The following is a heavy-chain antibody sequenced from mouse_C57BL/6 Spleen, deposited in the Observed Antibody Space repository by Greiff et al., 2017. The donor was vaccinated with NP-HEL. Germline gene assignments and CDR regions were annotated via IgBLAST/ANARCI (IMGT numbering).Heavy chain of an antibody. V-gene: IGHV1-7*01. D-gene: IGHD1-1*01. CDR1: GYTFTSYW. CDR2: INPSSGYT. Sequence: QVQLQQSGAELAKPGASVKLSCKASGYTFTSYWMHWVKQRPGQGLEWIGYINPSSGYTKYNQKFKDKATLTADKSSSTASMQLSSLTYEESAVYYGANLDDGSSYNYAMDYWGQGTSVTVSS. CDR3: ANLDDGSSYNYAMDY. J-gene: IGHJ4*01.